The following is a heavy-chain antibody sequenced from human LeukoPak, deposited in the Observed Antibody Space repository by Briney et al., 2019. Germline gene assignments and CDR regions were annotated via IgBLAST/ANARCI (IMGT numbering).Heavy chain of an antibody. V-gene: IGHV4-38-2*02. CDR3: ARLFNGDYVGEYYDY. CDR2: IYHSGST. Sequence: SETLSLTCTVSGYSISSGYYWGWIRQPPGKGLEWIGSIYHSGSTYYNPSLKSRVTISVDTSKNQFSLKLSSVTAADTAVYYCARLFNGDYVGEYYDYWGQGTLVTVSS. D-gene: IGHD4-17*01. J-gene: IGHJ4*02. CDR1: GYSISSGYY.